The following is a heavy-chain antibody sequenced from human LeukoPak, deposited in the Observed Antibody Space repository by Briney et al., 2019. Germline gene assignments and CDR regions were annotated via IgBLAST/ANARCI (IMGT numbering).Heavy chain of an antibody. V-gene: IGHV1-18*04. CDR2: ISPYNGNT. Sequence: ASVKVSCKAFGYTFTDYHMHWVRRAPGQGLEWMGWISPYNGNTRYAQKFQGRVAMTTDTSTTTAYMELRGLRFNDTAVYYCARAGSGSGWYFDYWGQGTLVTVSS. J-gene: IGHJ4*02. CDR3: ARAGSGSGWYFDY. D-gene: IGHD6-19*01. CDR1: GYTFTDYH.